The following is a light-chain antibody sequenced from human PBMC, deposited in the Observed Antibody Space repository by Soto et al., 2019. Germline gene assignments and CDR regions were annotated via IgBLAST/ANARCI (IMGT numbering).Light chain of an antibody. Sequence: EIVLTQSPATLSLSPGERATLSCRASQSVSSYLAWYQQKPGRAPRLLMYDASNRATGIPARFSGSGSGTDFTLTISSLDPEYIAVYYCQQRSNFPLTFGGGTEVEIK. CDR1: QSVSSY. V-gene: IGKV3-11*01. CDR2: DAS. CDR3: QQRSNFPLT. J-gene: IGKJ4*01.